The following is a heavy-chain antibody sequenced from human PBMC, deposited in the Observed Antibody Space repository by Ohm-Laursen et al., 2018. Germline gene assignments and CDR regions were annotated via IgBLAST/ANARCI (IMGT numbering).Heavy chain of an antibody. J-gene: IGHJ3*02. D-gene: IGHD5-18*01. CDR3: ARGGIQLWPDDAFDI. V-gene: IGHV3-11*01. Sequence: SLRLSCSASGFTFSDYYMSWIRQAPGKGLEWVSYISSSGSTIYYADSVKGRFTISRDNAKNSLYLQMNSLRAEDTAVYYCARGGIQLWPDDAFDIWGQGTMVTVSS. CDR2: ISSSGSTI. CDR1: GFTFSDYY.